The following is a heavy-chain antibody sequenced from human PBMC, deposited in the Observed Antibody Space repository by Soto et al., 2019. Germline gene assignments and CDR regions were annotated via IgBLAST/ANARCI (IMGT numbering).Heavy chain of an antibody. D-gene: IGHD3-22*01. CDR1: GGSISSGGYY. CDR3: AREYYYDSSPPWFDP. V-gene: IGHV4-31*03. CDR2: IYYSGST. Sequence: QVQLQESGPGLVKPSQTLSLTCTVSGGSISSGGYYWSWIRQHPGKGLEWLGYIYYSGSTYYNPSLKSRVTISVDTSKNQFSLKLSSVTAADTAVYYCAREYYYDSSPPWFDPWGQGTLVTVSS. J-gene: IGHJ5*02.